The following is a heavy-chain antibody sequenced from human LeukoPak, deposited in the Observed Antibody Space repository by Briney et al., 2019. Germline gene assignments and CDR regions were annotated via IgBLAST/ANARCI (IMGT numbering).Heavy chain of an antibody. CDR3: ARGTARFPYYFDY. D-gene: IGHD6-6*01. J-gene: IGHJ4*02. CDR2: IYPGDSDT. V-gene: IGHV5-51*01. CDR1: GYSFTSYW. Sequence: GESLKISCKGSGYSFTSYWIGWVGQVPGKGLEWMGIIYPGDSDTRYSPSFQGQVTISADKSISTAYLQWSSLKASDTAMYYCARGTARFPYYFDYWGQGTLVTVSS.